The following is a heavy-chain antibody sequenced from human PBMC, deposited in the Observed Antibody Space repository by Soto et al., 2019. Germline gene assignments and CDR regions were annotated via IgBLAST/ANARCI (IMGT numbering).Heavy chain of an antibody. V-gene: IGHV3-49*03. Sequence: LRLSCTGSGFTFGDYAVSWFRQAQGQGQECVVFIRSKAYGETTDYAASVKGRFTISRDDSRTIAYLRMNSLKTEDTATYYCSRGFYANTSYPRFDFWGQGTLVTVSS. CDR2: IRSKAYGETT. J-gene: IGHJ4*02. CDR1: GFTFGDYA. D-gene: IGHD2-21*01. CDR3: SRGFYANTSYPRFDF.